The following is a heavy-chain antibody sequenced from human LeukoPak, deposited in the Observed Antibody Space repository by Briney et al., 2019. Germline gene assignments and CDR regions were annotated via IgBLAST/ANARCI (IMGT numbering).Heavy chain of an antibody. V-gene: IGHV4-30-4*08. CDR2: IYYSGST. CDR3: ARVGGRLVPAAYWFDP. J-gene: IGHJ5*02. CDR1: GGSISSGDYY. Sequence: SESLSLTCTVSGGSISSGDYYWSWIRQPPGKGLEWIGYIYYSGSTYYNPSLKSRVTISVDTSKNQFSLKLSSVTAADTAVYYCARVGGRLVPAAYWFDPWGQRTLVTVSS. D-gene: IGHD2-2*01.